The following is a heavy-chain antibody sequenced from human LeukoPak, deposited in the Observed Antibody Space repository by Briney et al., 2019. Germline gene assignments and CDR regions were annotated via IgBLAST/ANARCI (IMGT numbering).Heavy chain of an antibody. CDR1: GFTFSDYY. Sequence: GGSLRLSCAASGFTFSDYYMSWIRQAPGKGLEWVSYISSSGSTIYYADSVKGRFTISRDNAKNSLYLQMNSLRAEDTAVYYCARDNYYDSSGYRFFDYWGQGTLVTVSS. D-gene: IGHD3-22*01. CDR3: ARDNYYDSSGYRFFDY. V-gene: IGHV3-11*01. J-gene: IGHJ4*02. CDR2: ISSSGSTI.